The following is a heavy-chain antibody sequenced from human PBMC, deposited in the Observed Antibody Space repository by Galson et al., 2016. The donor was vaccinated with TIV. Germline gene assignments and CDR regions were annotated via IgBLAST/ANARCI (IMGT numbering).Heavy chain of an antibody. CDR1: GGILRSYA. J-gene: IGHJ4*02. CDR2: ILPFFGTA. D-gene: IGHD1-26*01. V-gene: IGHV1-69*13. Sequence: SVKVSCKASGGILRSYAINWVRQAPGQGLEWMGRILPFFGTANYAQKFQGKVTITADEATMTAYMELSSLKSEDTAVYFCARGPYSGSHLDDYGGPGTLVTVSS. CDR3: ARGPYSGSHLDDY.